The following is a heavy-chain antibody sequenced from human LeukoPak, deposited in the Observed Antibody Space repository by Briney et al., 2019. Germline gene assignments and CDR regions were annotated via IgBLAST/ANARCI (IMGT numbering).Heavy chain of an antibody. D-gene: IGHD3-10*01. Sequence: PGGSLRLSCAASGFTFNNHAMSWVRQAPGKGLEWVSAISGGGGSTYYADSVKGRFTISRDNSKNTLYLQMNSLRAEDTAVYYCARAKPKNMVRGLIMRRESRYYFDYWGQGTLVTVSS. CDR2: ISGGGGST. CDR1: GFTFNNHA. V-gene: IGHV3-23*01. CDR3: ARAKPKNMVRGLIMRRESRYYFDY. J-gene: IGHJ4*02.